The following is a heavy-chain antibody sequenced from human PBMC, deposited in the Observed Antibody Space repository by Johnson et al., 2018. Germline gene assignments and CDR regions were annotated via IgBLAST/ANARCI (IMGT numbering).Heavy chain of an antibody. CDR1: GFTFSSYG. J-gene: IGHJ1*01. Sequence: QVQLVESGGGVVQPGRSLRLSCAASGFTFSSYGMHWVRQAPGKGLEWVAVISYDGSNKYYADSVKGRFTISRDNSKNTVDLQMNSLRAEDTAVYFCAKKDYGPTEYFQHWGQGTLVTVSS. CDR3: AKKDYGPTEYFQH. CDR2: ISYDGSNK. D-gene: IGHD4-17*01. V-gene: IGHV3-30*18.